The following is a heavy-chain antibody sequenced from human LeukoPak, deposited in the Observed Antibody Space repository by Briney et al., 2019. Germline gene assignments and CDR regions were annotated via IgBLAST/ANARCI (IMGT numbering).Heavy chain of an antibody. V-gene: IGHV4-39*07. CDR2: MYYRGTS. J-gene: IGHJ5*02. CDR3: ARVLLLWFGGEPQTNWFDP. D-gene: IGHD3-10*01. Sequence: KTSETLSLTCNVSGDSISSSYHFWGWIRQPPGKGLEWIGGMYYRGTSYYSPSLRSRVSISVDTSKNQFSLKLSSVTAADTAVYYCARVLLLWFGGEPQTNWFDPWGQGTLVTVSS. CDR1: GDSISSSYHF.